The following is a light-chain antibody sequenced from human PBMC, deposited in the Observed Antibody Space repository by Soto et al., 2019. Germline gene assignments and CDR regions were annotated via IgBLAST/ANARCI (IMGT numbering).Light chain of an antibody. V-gene: IGKV3-15*01. CDR2: GAS. CDR3: QQYNNWPPYT. Sequence: EIVMTQSPATLSXXPXXRATLSCRASQSVSSNLAWYQQKPGQAPRLLIYGASTRATGIPARFSGSGSGTEFTLTISSLQSEDFAVYYCQQYNNWPPYTFGQGTKLEIK. CDR1: QSVSSN. J-gene: IGKJ2*01.